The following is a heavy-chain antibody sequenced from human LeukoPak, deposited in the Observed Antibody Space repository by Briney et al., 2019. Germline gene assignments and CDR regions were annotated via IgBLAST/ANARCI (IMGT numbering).Heavy chain of an antibody. CDR1: GGSISIYS. D-gene: IGHD3-9*01. Sequence: SETLSLTCSVSGGSISIYSWTWLRQPPGKGLEWIGFIDYSGSSNYNPSLKSRVTISAVPSTNHFSLDLPSVPAAGTAVYFCARGHPVADWAPDIWGRGTVVTISS. J-gene: IGHJ3*02. CDR3: ARGHPVADWAPDI. V-gene: IGHV4-59*13. CDR2: IDYSGSS.